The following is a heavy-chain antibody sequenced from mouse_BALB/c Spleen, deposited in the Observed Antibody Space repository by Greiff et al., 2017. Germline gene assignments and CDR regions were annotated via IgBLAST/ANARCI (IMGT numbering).Heavy chain of an antibody. J-gene: IGHJ2*01. Sequence: VQLQQSGAELVKPGASVKLSCTASGFNIKDTYMHWVKQRPEQGLEWIGRIDPANGNTKYDPKFQGKATITADTSSNTAYLQLSSLTSEDTAVYYCNPYYYGSSYDYWGQGTTLTVSS. CDR1: GFNIKDTY. CDR3: NPYYYGSSYDY. V-gene: IGHV14-3*02. D-gene: IGHD1-1*01. CDR2: IDPANGNT.